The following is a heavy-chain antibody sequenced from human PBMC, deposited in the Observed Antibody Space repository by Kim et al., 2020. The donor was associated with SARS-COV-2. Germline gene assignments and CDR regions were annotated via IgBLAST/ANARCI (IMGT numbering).Heavy chain of an antibody. Sequence: SETLSLTCTVSGGSISSGGYYWSWIRQHPGKGLEWIGYIYYSGSTYYNPSPKSRVTISVDTSKNQFSLKLSSVTAADTAVYYCARATTDIVATIIAFEIWGQGTMGTVSS. J-gene: IGHJ3*02. CDR1: GGSISSGGYY. CDR3: ARATTDIVATIIAFEI. D-gene: IGHD5-12*01. V-gene: IGHV4-31*03. CDR2: IYYSGST.